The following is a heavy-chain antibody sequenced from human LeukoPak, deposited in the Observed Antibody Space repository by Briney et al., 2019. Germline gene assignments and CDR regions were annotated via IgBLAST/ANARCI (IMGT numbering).Heavy chain of an antibody. CDR1: GYTFTGYY. J-gene: IGHJ4*02. D-gene: IGHD1-26*01. CDR2: FDPEDGET. CDR3: ATSPSGMDY. V-gene: IGHV1-24*01. Sequence: ASVKVSCKASGYTFTGYYMHWVRQAPGKGLEWMGGFDPEDGETIYAQKFQGRVTMTEDTSTDTAYMELSSLRSEDTAVYYCATSPSGMDYWGQGTLVTVSS.